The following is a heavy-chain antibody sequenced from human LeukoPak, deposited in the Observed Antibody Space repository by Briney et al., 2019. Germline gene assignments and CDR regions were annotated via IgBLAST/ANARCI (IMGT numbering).Heavy chain of an antibody. Sequence: ASVKVSCKASGGTFSSSAISWVRQAPGQGREWMGGIIPIFGTANYAQKFQGRVTITTDESTSTAYMELSSLRSEDTAVYYCASPYCSGGSCPTPKYWFDPWGRGTLVTVSS. V-gene: IGHV1-69*05. J-gene: IGHJ5*02. D-gene: IGHD2-15*01. CDR2: IIPIFGTA. CDR1: GGTFSSSA. CDR3: ASPYCSGGSCPTPKYWFDP.